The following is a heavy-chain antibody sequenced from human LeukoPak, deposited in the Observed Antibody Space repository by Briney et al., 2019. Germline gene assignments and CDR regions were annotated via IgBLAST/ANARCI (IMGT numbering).Heavy chain of an antibody. Sequence: SQTLSLTCTVSGSSISSYYWSWIRQPPGKGLEWIGYIYYSGSTNYNPSLKSRVTISVDTSKNQFSLKLSSVTAADTAVYYCARHVGYYGSGSYLTYFDYWGQGTLVNVSS. J-gene: IGHJ4*02. V-gene: IGHV4-59*08. CDR2: IYYSGST. CDR1: GSSISSYY. CDR3: ARHVGYYGSGSYLTYFDY. D-gene: IGHD3-10*01.